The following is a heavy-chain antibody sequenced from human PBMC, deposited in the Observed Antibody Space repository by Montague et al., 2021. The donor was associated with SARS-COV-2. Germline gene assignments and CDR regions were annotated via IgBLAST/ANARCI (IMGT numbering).Heavy chain of an antibody. CDR3: ARLGDGVVPSPILGVGPCCSNSCMDV. D-gene: IGHD2-15*01. CDR2: IHYGGST. J-gene: IGHJ6*03. CDR1: GGSFTTYY. Sequence: SETLSLTCTVSGGSFTTYYWNWIRQPPGKGLEWIGDIHYGGSTNYNPSLKSRVTISADTSKNQFSLKLTSVAAADTAVYYCARLGDGVVPSPILGVGPCCSNSCMDVWGKGTTVTVSS. V-gene: IGHV4-34*01.